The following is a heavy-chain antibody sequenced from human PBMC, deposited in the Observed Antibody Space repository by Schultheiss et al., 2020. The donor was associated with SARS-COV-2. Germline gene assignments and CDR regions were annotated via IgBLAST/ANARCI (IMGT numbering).Heavy chain of an antibody. CDR3: ARGVVPAALYRGDYFDY. Sequence: GGSLRLSCAASGFTFNSYEMSWVRQAPGKGLEWVSYISSSGSTIYYADSVKGRFTISRDNSKNTLYLQMNSLRAEDTAVYYCARGVVPAALYRGDYFDYWGQGTLVTVSS. CDR1: GFTFNSYE. J-gene: IGHJ4*02. CDR2: ISSSGSTI. V-gene: IGHV3-48*03. D-gene: IGHD2-2*01.